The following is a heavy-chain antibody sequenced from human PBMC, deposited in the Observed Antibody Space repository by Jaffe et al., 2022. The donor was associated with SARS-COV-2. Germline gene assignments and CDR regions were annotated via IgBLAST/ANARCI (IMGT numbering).Heavy chain of an antibody. Sequence: EAQLLESGGGWVQPGGSLRLSCAASGFTFSTYVMSWVRQSPGKGLEWVSSISGSGGRTQIADSVKGRFTISRDNSKNTLYLQMDSLRAEDTAVYYCAKDPLLYESPHYFDLWGQGTLVSVSS. D-gene: IGHD3-22*01. CDR2: ISGSGGRT. J-gene: IGHJ4*02. CDR1: GFTFSTYV. V-gene: IGHV3-23*01. CDR3: AKDPLLYESPHYFDL.